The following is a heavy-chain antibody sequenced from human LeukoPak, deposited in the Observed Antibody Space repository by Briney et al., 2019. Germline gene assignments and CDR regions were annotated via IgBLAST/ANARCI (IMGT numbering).Heavy chain of an antibody. CDR3: ASEGRWLDFDY. CDR1: GFTFSSYA. J-gene: IGHJ4*02. CDR2: ISGSGGST. D-gene: IGHD6-19*01. Sequence: GGSLRLSCAASGFTFSSYAMSWVRQAPGKGLEWVSAISGSGGSTYYAGSVKGWFTISRDNSKNTLYLQMNSLRAEDTAVYYCASEGRWLDFDYWGQGTLVTVSS. V-gene: IGHV3-23*01.